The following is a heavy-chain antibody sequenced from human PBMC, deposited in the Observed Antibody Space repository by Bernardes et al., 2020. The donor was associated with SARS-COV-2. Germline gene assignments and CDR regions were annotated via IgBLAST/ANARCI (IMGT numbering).Heavy chain of an antibody. CDR1: GFTFSSYW. J-gene: IGHJ6*02. CDR2: INSDGNSP. D-gene: IGHD6-13*01. Sequence: GGSLRLSCAPSGFTFSSYWMHWVRQAPGKGLVWVSRINSDGNSPTYADSVKGRFTISRDNAKNTLFLQMNSLRVEDTAVYYCARPSATAGTAYYYYGMDVWGPGTTVTVSS. V-gene: IGHV3-74*01. CDR3: ARPSATAGTAYYYYGMDV.